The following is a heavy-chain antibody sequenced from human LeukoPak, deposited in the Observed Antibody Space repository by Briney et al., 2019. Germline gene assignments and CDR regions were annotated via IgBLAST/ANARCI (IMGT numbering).Heavy chain of an antibody. J-gene: IGHJ6*03. D-gene: IGHD2-21*01. CDR1: GGTFSSYA. CDR3: ASSTLLGYYYYYYMDA. CDR2: IIPIFGTA. V-gene: IGHV1-69*05. Sequence: AASVKVSCKASGGTFSSYAISWVRQAPGQGLEWMGGIIPIFGTANYAQKFQGRITITTDESTSTAYMELSSLRSEDTAVYYCASSTLLGYYYYYYMDAWGKGTTVTVSS.